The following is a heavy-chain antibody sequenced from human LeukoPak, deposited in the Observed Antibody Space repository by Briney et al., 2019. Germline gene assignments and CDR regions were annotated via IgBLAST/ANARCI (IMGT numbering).Heavy chain of an antibody. J-gene: IGHJ5*02. Sequence: ASVKDSCKASGYTFTTYTLHWVRQAPGQRLQWMGCINTGNGNTKYSQEFQGRVTITRDTSASTAYMELSSLNSEDMAVYYCARGAKFRSYGSGTYYTSLPFDPWGQGTLVSVSS. CDR3: ARGAKFRSYGSGTYYTSLPFDP. CDR2: INTGNGNT. CDR1: GYTFTTYT. D-gene: IGHD3-10*01. V-gene: IGHV1-3*03.